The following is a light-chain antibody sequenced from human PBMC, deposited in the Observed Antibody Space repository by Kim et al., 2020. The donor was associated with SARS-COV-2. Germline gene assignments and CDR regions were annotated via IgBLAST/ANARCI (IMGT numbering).Light chain of an antibody. Sequence: EIQMNQSPSSVSASVGDRVTITCRASQDITNWLAWYQQKAGQAPKLLISAASSLQNGVPSRFSGSGSGTEFTLTISDLQPEDFATYYCHHTNILPSVGGGTNLDIK. CDR1: QDITNW. J-gene: IGKJ4*01. CDR3: HHTNILPS. V-gene: IGKV1-12*02. CDR2: AAS.